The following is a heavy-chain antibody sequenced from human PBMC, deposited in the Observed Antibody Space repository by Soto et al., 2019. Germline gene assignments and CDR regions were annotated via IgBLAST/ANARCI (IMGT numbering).Heavy chain of an antibody. CDR1: GGSISSYY. CDR2: ISHTGST. Sequence: SETLSLTCTVSGGSISSYYWSWIRQPPGKGLEWIGYISHTGSTSYSPSLKNRVTLSVDTSKNQFSLKLKSVTAADTALYYCATLAPQYYYGMDVWGQGTTVTVSS. J-gene: IGHJ6*02. V-gene: IGHV4-59*08. CDR3: ATLAPQYYYGMDV. D-gene: IGHD3-16*01.